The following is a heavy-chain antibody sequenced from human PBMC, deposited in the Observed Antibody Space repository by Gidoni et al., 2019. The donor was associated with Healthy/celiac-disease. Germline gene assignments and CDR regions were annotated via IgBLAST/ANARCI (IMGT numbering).Heavy chain of an antibody. J-gene: IGHJ5*02. Sequence: EVQLVESGGGLVKPGVSLRLSCAASGFTFSGYMMNWVRQAPGKGLEWVSTISSSSSYIYYEDSVKGRFTISRENAKNSLYLQMNSLRAEDTAVYYCARASGETYYDFWSGYQEEANWFDPWGQGTLVTVSS. V-gene: IGHV3-21*01. D-gene: IGHD3-3*01. CDR1: GFTFSGYM. CDR2: ISSSSSYI. CDR3: ARASGETYYDFWSGYQEEANWFDP.